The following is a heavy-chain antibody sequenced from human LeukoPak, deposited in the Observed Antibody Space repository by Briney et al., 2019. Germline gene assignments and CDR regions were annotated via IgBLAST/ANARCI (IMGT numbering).Heavy chain of an antibody. J-gene: IGHJ4*02. D-gene: IGHD6-6*01. CDR2: ISHDASNK. Sequence: PGGSLRLSCAASGFPFSTFSMHWVRQAPGKGLDWVAVISHDASNKYYADSVKGRFTISRDNSKNTLYLQMNSLRAEDTAVYYCPRMSGSSSYGGGFDYWGQGTLVTVSS. V-gene: IGHV3-30-3*01. CDR1: GFPFSTFS. CDR3: PRMSGSSSYGGGFDY.